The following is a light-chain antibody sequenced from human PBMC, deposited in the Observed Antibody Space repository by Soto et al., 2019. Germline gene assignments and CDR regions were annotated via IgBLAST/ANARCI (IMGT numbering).Light chain of an antibody. V-gene: IGKV1-33*01. CDR3: QQYDNLPLT. J-gene: IGKJ4*01. CDR2: DAS. CDR1: QDISNY. Sequence: DIQMTQSPSSLSASVGETVTITCQASQDISNYLNWYQQKPGKAPKLLIYDASNLETGVPSRFSGSRSGTDLTFTISSLQPEDIATYYCQQYDNLPLTFGGGTKVEIK.